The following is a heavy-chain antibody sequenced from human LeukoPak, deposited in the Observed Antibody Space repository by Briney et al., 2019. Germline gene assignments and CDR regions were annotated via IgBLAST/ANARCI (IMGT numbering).Heavy chain of an antibody. D-gene: IGHD3-22*01. Sequence: GGSLRLSCAASGFTFSRYWMSWVRQAPGKGLEWVANIKQDGSEKYYVESVKGRFTISRDNAKNSLYLQMNSLRAEDTAVYYCARDLYPPRGYYDSSGYYPYYFDCWGQGTLVTVSS. V-gene: IGHV3-7*01. CDR3: ARDLYPPRGYYDSSGYYPYYFDC. J-gene: IGHJ4*02. CDR1: GFTFSRYW. CDR2: IKQDGSEK.